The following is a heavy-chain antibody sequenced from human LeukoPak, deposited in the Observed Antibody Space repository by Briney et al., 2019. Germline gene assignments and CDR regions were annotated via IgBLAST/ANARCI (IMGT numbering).Heavy chain of an antibody. CDR1: GGSISSSSYY. CDR3: AREDYGGNLDYYYYGMDV. CDR2: IYYSGST. V-gene: IGHV4-39*07. D-gene: IGHD4-23*01. Sequence: SETLSLTCTVSGGSISSSSYYWGWIRQPPGKGLEWIGSIYYSGSTYYNPSLKSRVTISVDTSKNQFSLKLSSVTAADTAVYNCAREDYGGNLDYYYYGMDVWGQGTTVTVSS. J-gene: IGHJ6*02.